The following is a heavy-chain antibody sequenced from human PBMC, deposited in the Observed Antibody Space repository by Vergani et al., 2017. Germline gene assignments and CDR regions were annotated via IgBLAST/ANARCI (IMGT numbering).Heavy chain of an antibody. D-gene: IGHD1-26*01. CDR3: ARESDLLPNWFDP. V-gene: IGHV4-59*01. CDR1: GGSISSYY. J-gene: IGHJ5*02. CDR2: IYYSGST. Sequence: QVQLQESGPGLVKPSETLSLTCTVSGGSISSYYWSWIRQPPGKGLEWIGYIYYSGSTNYNPSLKSRVTISVDTSKNQFSLKLSSVTAADTAVYYCARESDLLPNWFDPWGQGTLVTVSS.